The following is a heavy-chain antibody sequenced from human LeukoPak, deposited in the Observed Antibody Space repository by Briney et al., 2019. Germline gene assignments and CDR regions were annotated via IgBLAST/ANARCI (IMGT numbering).Heavy chain of an antibody. CDR3: AREGLGRYSGSYYYYYYMDV. Sequence: GASVKVSCKASGYTFTSYGISWVRQAPGQGLEWMGWISAYNGNTNYAQKLQGRVTMTTDTSTSTAYMELRSLRSDDTAVYYCAREGLGRYSGSYYYYYYMDVWGKGTTVTVSS. D-gene: IGHD1-26*01. J-gene: IGHJ6*03. CDR2: ISAYNGNT. CDR1: GYTFTSYG. V-gene: IGHV1-18*01.